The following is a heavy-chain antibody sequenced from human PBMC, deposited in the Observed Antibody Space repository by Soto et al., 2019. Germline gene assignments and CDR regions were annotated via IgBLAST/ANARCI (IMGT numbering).Heavy chain of an antibody. J-gene: IGHJ1*01. CDR2: ISYDGSNK. Sequence: QVQLVESGGGVVQPGRSLRISCAASGFTISSYAMHWVRQAPGKGLEWVAVISYDGSNKYYADSVKGRFTISRDNSKNTLYLQMNSLRTEDTAVYYCAREDRVGATQGAYFQHWGQGTLVTVSS. CDR1: GFTISSYA. V-gene: IGHV3-30-3*01. CDR3: AREDRVGATQGAYFQH. D-gene: IGHD1-26*01.